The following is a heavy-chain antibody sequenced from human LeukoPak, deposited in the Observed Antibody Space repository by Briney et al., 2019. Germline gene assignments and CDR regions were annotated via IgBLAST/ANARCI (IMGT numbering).Heavy chain of an antibody. CDR3: AKDGAHRIAVAALPADY. CDR2: ISYDGSNK. Sequence: GGSLRLSCAASGFTFSSYDMHWVRQAPGKGLEWVAVISYDGSNKYYADSVKGRFTISRDNSKNTLYLQMNSLRAEDTAVYYCAKDGAHRIAVAALPADYWGQGTLVTVSS. D-gene: IGHD6-19*01. J-gene: IGHJ4*02. CDR1: GFTFSSYD. V-gene: IGHV3-30*18.